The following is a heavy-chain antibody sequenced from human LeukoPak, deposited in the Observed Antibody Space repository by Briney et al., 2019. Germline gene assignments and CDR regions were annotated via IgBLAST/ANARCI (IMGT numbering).Heavy chain of an antibody. J-gene: IGHJ4*02. Sequence: PGGSLRLSCAASGFTFSSYSMNWVRQAPGKGLEWVSSISSSSSYIYYADSVKGRFTISRDNAKNSLYLQMNSLRAEDTAVYYCARDPSGGVVNPFDYWGQGTLVTVSS. CDR3: ARDPSGGVVNPFDY. V-gene: IGHV3-21*01. CDR2: ISSSSSYI. CDR1: GFTFSSYS. D-gene: IGHD3-3*01.